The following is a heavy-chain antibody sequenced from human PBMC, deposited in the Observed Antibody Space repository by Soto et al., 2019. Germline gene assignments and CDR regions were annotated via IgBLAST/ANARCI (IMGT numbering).Heavy chain of an antibody. CDR3: ARQMDVWFGELWPYYGMDV. CDR2: IWYDGSNK. V-gene: IGHV3-33*01. D-gene: IGHD3-10*01. Sequence: QVQLVESGGGVVQPGRSLRLSCAASGFTFSSYGMHWVRQAPGKGLEWVAVIWYDGSNKYYADSVKGRFTISRDNSKNTLYLQMNSLRAEDTAVYYCARQMDVWFGELWPYYGMDVWGQGTTVTVSS. CDR1: GFTFSSYG. J-gene: IGHJ6*02.